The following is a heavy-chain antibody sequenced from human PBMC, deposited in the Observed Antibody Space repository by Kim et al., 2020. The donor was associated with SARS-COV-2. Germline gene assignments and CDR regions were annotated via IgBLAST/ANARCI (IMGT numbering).Heavy chain of an antibody. CDR2: YTGNT. CDR3: ARLNGGDY. V-gene: IGHV4-39*01. D-gene: IGHD2-8*01. J-gene: IGHJ4*02. Sequence: YTGNTHYNPSLKNRVTISVDTSKNQFSLNLRSVTAAETAVYYCARLNGGDYWGRGTLVLVSS.